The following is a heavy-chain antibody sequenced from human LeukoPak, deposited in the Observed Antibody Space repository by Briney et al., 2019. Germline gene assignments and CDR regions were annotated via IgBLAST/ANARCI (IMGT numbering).Heavy chain of an antibody. CDR3: AKARGLIGGAFDL. CDR2: IKQDGSEK. CDR1: GFTFSSYW. V-gene: IGHV3-7*03. D-gene: IGHD3-22*01. Sequence: GGSLRLSCAASGFTFSSYWMSWVRQAPGKGLEWVANIKQDGSEKYYVDSVKGRFTISRDNSKNSLYLQMNSLRTEDTALYYCAKARGLIGGAFDLWGQGTMVTVSS. J-gene: IGHJ3*01.